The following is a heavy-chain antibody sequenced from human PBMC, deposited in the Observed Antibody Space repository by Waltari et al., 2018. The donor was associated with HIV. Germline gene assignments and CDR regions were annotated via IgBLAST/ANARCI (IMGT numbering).Heavy chain of an antibody. CDR2: IYSSGTT. V-gene: IGHV4-4*07. CDR1: GGPISNYY. Sequence: QVQLQESGPGLVKTSETLSLTGTVSGGPISNYYWSCIRQTAGKGLEWIGRIYSSGTTEYNPSLKSRVTMSVDTSKNQFSLNLTSVTAADTAVYYCARDGSPIDFWGQGTLVTVSS. CDR3: ARDGSPIDF. J-gene: IGHJ4*02.